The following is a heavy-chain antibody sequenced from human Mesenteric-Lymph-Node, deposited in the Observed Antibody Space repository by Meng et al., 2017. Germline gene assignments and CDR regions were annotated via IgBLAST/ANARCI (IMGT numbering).Heavy chain of an antibody. CDR2: INGRGDDL. Sequence: GESLKISCAASEFSFSIYAMSWVRQAPGKGLEWVSAINGRGDDLFYADSVQGRFTISADKSITTAYLQWSSLRASDTAMYYCARKGRSGYEADYWGQGTLVTVSS. D-gene: IGHD5-12*01. J-gene: IGHJ4*02. CDR1: EFSFSIYA. CDR3: ARKGRSGYEADY. V-gene: IGHV3-23*01.